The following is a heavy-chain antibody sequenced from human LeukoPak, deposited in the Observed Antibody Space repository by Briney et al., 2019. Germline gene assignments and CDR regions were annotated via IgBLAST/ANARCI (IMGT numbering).Heavy chain of an antibody. CDR3: ARVESSSWAPYYYYYMDV. V-gene: IGHV1-2*02. CDR2: INPNSGGT. Sequence: ASVKVSCKASGYTFTDYYMHWVRQAPGQGLEWMGWINPNSGGTNYAQKLQGRVTMTTDTSTSTAYMELRSLRSDDTAVYYCARVESSSWAPYYYYYMDVWGKGTTVTVSS. J-gene: IGHJ6*03. D-gene: IGHD6-13*01. CDR1: GYTFTDYY.